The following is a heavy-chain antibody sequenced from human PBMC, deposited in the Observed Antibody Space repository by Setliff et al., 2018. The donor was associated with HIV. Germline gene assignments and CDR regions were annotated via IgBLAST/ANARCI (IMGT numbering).Heavy chain of an antibody. Sequence: GASVKVSCKSSGGSFNTYAINWVRQAPGQGLEWMGGIISILDKANYAQKFHGRLTITADDSTRTVYMELNSLGSGETAVYYCARGGVRGYSYGEAFDIWGQGTLVTVSS. D-gene: IGHD5-18*01. CDR2: IISILDKA. CDR3: ARGGVRGYSYGEAFDI. J-gene: IGHJ3*02. V-gene: IGHV1-69*10. CDR1: GGSFNTYA.